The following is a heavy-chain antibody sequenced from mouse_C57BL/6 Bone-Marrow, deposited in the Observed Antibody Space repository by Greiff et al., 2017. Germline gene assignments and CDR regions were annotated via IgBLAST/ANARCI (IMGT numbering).Heavy chain of an antibody. CDR3: ARSEYYYGSRNWFAY. CDR1: GYTFTSYW. D-gene: IGHD1-1*01. J-gene: IGHJ3*01. Sequence: QVQLQQPGAELVKPGASVKLSCKASGYTFTSYWMQWVKQRPGQGLEWIGEIDPSDSYTNYNQKFKGKATLTVDKSSSTAYMQLSSLTSEDSAVYDCARSEYYYGSRNWFAYWGQGTLVTVSA. CDR2: IDPSDSYT. V-gene: IGHV1-50*01.